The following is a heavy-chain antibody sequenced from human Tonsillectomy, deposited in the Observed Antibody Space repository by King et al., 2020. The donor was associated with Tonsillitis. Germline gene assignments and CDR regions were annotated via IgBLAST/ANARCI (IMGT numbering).Heavy chain of an antibody. V-gene: IGHV4-34*01. CDR1: GGSFSGYY. J-gene: IGHJ6*03. D-gene: IGHD4/OR15-4a*01. CDR2: INHSGST. Sequence: VQLQQWGAGLLKPSETLSLTCAVYGGSFSGYYWSWIRQPPGKGLEWIGEINHSGSTNYNPSLKSRLTISVDTSKNQFSLMVSSVTAADTAVYYCARLVLSGYYYYMDVWDKGTTVTVSS. CDR3: ARLVLSGYYYYMDV.